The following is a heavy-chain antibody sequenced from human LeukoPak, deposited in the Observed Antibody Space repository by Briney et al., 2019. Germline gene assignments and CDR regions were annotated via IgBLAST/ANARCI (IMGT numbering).Heavy chain of an antibody. J-gene: IGHJ6*02. CDR2: IYYSGST. CDR1: GGSISSYY. V-gene: IGHV4-59*01. Sequence: PSETLSLTCTVSGGSISSYYWSWIRKPPGKGLEWIGYIYYSGSTNYNPSLKSRVTISVDTSKNQFSLKPSSVTAADTAVYYCARVRITIFGVVIMDGMDVWGQGTTVTVSS. D-gene: IGHD3-3*01. CDR3: ARVRITIFGVVIMDGMDV.